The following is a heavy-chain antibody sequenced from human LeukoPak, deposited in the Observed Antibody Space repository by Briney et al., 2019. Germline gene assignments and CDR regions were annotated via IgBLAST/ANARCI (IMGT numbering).Heavy chain of an antibody. J-gene: IGHJ4*02. Sequence: ASVKVSCRASGGTFRSNAISWVRQAPGQGLEWMGGITPIFGTANYAQKFQGRVTITAVESMSTAYMELSSLRSEDTAVYYCARGWLAETTVVTPYNYWGQGTLVTVSS. D-gene: IGHD4-23*01. V-gene: IGHV1-69*13. CDR3: ARGWLAETTVVTPYNY. CDR2: ITPIFGTA. CDR1: GGTFRSNA.